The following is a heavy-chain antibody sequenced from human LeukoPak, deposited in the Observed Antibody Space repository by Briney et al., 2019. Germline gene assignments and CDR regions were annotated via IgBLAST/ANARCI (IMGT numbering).Heavy chain of an antibody. J-gene: IGHJ5*02. Sequence: PGGSLRLSCAASGFTFSSYSMNWVRQAPGKGLEWVSSISSSSSYIYYADSVKGRFTISRDNAKNSLYLQMNSLRAEDTAVYYCARDMXAXXXSGHXWFDPWGQGTLVTV. D-gene: IGHD3-3*01. CDR3: ARDMXAXXXSGHXWFDP. V-gene: IGHV3-21*01. CDR1: GFTFSSYS. CDR2: ISSSSSYI.